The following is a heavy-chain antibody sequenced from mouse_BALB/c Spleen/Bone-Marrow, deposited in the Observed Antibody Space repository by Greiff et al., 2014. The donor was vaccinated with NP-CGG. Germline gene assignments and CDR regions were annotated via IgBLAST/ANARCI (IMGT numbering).Heavy chain of an antibody. CDR2: ISSGGST. CDR1: GFTFSSYA. D-gene: IGHD2-10*02. Sequence: EVKLVESGGGLVKPGGSLKLSCAASGFTFSSYAMSWVRQTPKKRLEWVASISSGGSTYYPDSVKGRFTISRDNARNILYLQMSSLRSEDTAMYYCAKRGAYGNFWFAYWGQGTLVTVSA. V-gene: IGHV5-6-5*01. CDR3: AKRGAYGNFWFAY. J-gene: IGHJ3*01.